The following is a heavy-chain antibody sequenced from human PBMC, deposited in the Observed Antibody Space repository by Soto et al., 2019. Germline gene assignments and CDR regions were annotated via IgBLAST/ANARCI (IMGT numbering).Heavy chain of an antibody. CDR1: GFPFTSSW. Sequence: EVQLVESGGGLVQPGGSLRLSCVVSGFPFTSSWMHWVRQVPGKGLEWVSRINVDGTTTTYADSVKGRFIISRDNAKYQAFQKMNSLGAEDTAMYFGVVNLMTTAPTGDYWGQGTLVTVYS. V-gene: IGHV3-74*01. J-gene: IGHJ4*02. CDR2: INVDGTTT. D-gene: IGHD2-8*01. CDR3: VVNLMTTAPTGDY.